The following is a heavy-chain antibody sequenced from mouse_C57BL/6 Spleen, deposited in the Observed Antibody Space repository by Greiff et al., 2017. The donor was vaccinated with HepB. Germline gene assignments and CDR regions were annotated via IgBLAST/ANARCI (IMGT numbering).Heavy chain of an antibody. CDR2: IHPNSGST. D-gene: IGHD1-1*01. CDR3: AREGSVVAFDY. CDR1: GYTFTSYW. V-gene: IGHV1-64*01. Sequence: QVQLQQPGAELVKPGASVKLSCKASGYTFTSYWMHWVKQRPGQGLEWIGMIHPNSGSTNYNEKFKSKATLTVDKSSSTAYMQLSSLTSEDSAVYYCAREGSVVAFDYWGQGTTLTVSS. J-gene: IGHJ2*01.